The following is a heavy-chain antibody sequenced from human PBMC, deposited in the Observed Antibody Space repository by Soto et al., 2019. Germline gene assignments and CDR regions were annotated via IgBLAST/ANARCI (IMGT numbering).Heavy chain of an antibody. J-gene: IGHJ3*02. D-gene: IGHD4-17*01. CDR2: IWYDGSNK. Sequence: QVQLVESGGGVVQPGRSLRLSCAASGFTFSSYGMHWVRQAPGKGLEWVAVIWYDGSNKYYADSVKGRFTISRDNSKSTLYLQMNSLRAEDTAVYYCARGPRLRWRNDAFDIWGQGTMVTVSS. V-gene: IGHV3-33*01. CDR1: GFTFSSYG. CDR3: ARGPRLRWRNDAFDI.